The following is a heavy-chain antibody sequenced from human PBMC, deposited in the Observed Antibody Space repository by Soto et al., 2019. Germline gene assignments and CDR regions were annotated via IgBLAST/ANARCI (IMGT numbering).Heavy chain of an antibody. Sequence: GGSLRLSCAASGFTFSSYSMNWVRQAPGKGLEWVSSISSSSSYTYYADSVKGRFTISRDNAKNSLYLQMNSLRAEDTAVYYCARDSALTFARYYYMDVWGKGTTVTVSS. CDR1: GFTFSSYS. CDR2: ISSSSSYT. J-gene: IGHJ6*03. CDR3: ARDSALTFARYYYMDV. D-gene: IGHD6-6*01. V-gene: IGHV3-21*01.